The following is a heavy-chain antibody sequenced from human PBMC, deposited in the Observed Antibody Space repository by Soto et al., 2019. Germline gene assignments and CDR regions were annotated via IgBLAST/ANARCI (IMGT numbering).Heavy chain of an antibody. CDR1: GYAFSNND. V-gene: IGHV1-8*01. CDR2: MNPNSGNG. CDR3: ARMATSGTLNWFDP. J-gene: IGHJ5*02. Sequence: QVQLVQSGAEVKKPGSSVKVACQASGYAFSNNDISWVRQGTGQGLEWMGWMNPNSGNGCYAQKFQGRVTMTRDTSTSTAYMELSSLTSDDTASYYCARMATSGTLNWFDPWGQGTLVTVSS.